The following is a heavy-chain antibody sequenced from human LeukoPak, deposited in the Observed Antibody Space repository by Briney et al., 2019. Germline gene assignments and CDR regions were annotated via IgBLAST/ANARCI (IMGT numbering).Heavy chain of an antibody. V-gene: IGHV3-30*02. CDR3: AKDYGFRWYYYDSSGYYYPGPIDY. J-gene: IGHJ4*02. Sequence: GRSLRLSCAVSGFTLSSYGMHWVRQVPGKWLEWEAFIRYDGSNKYYADSVKGRFTISRDNSKNTLYLQMNSLRAEDTAVYYCAKDYGFRWYYYDSSGYYYPGPIDYWGQGTLVTVSS. CDR2: IRYDGSNK. D-gene: IGHD3-22*01. CDR1: GFTLSSYG.